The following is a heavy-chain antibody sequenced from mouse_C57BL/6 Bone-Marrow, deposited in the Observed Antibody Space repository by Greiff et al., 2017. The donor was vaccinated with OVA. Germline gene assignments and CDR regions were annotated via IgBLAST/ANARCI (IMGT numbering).Heavy chain of an antibody. J-gene: IGHJ3*01. D-gene: IGHD3-2*02. CDR2: ISYSGST. CDR1: GYSITSGYD. V-gene: IGHV3-1*01. CDR3: ARGGGRTPQALAWFAY. Sequence: EVQLVESGPGMVKPSQSLSLTCTVTGYSITSGYDWHWIRHFPGNKLEWMGYISYSGSTNYNPSLKSRISITHDTSKNHFFLKLNSVTTEDTATYYCARGGGRTPQALAWFAYWGQGTLVTVSA.